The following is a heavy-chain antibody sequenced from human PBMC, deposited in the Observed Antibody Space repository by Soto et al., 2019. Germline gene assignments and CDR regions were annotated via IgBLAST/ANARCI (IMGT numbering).Heavy chain of an antibody. Sequence: GESLKISCIGSGFTFGDYGMSWFRQAPGKGLEWVGFIKSNAYGGTTEYAASLKGRLTISREESNSIVYLRMNSLKTEDAAVYYCTRGFPGYCSSTRCSEAHFDYWGQGTPVTVSS. CDR1: GFTFGDYG. V-gene: IGHV3-49*03. CDR2: IKSNAYGGTT. D-gene: IGHD2-2*01. CDR3: TRGFPGYCSSTRCSEAHFDY. J-gene: IGHJ4*02.